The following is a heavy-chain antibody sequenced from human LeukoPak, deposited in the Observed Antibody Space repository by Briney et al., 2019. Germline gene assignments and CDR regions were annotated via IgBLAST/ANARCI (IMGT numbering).Heavy chain of an antibody. J-gene: IGHJ4*02. V-gene: IGHV3-23*01. CDR2: ISGSGTST. CDR1: GFTFSSYA. D-gene: IGHD4-23*01. Sequence: GGSLRLSCAASGFTFSSYAMSWVRQAPGKGLEWVSGISGSGTSTYYADSVKGRFTISRDNSKNTLYLQMNSLRAEDTAVYYCARTTTVVSHLDYWGQGTLVTVSS. CDR3: ARTTTVVSHLDY.